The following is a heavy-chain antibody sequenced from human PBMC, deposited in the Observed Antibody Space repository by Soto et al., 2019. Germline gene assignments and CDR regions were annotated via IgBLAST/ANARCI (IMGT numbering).Heavy chain of an antibody. J-gene: IGHJ6*02. CDR1: GDSVSSNSAG. V-gene: IGHV6-1*01. Sequence: SQTLSLTCVISGDSVSSNSAGWNWIRQSPSRGLEWLGRTYYKSKWNNDYALSVKSRITINPDTSKNQFSLHLYSVTPEDTVVYYCSGITWFRGMGDWGQRTPVTVS. D-gene: IGHD3-10*01. CDR2: TYYKSKWNN. CDR3: SGITWFRGMGD.